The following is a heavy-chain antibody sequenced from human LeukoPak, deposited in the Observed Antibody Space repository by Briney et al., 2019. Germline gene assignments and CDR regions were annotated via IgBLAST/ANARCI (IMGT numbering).Heavy chain of an antibody. CDR2: IIPIFGTA. CDR1: GGTFSSYA. Sequence: SVKVSCKASGGTFSSYAISWVRQAPGQGLEWMGGIIPIFGTANYAQKFQGRVTITADESTSTAYMELSSLRSEDTAVYYCAKGGDSSGPYGDWGQGTLVTVSS. J-gene: IGHJ4*02. CDR3: AKGGDSSGPYGD. V-gene: IGHV1-69*13. D-gene: IGHD3-22*01.